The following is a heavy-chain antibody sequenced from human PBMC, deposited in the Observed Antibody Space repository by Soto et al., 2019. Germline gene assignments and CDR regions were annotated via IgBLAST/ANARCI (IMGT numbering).Heavy chain of an antibody. CDR3: ARYSNTWFQTEGMDV. CDR2: IDTSGNT. CDR1: VCSIASSN. J-gene: IGHJ6*02. V-gene: IGHV4-4*07. D-gene: IGHD6-13*01. Sequence: SETLSLTCTVSVCSIASSNWSWIRQPAGKGLEWIGRIDTSGNTNYNPSLKSRVTMSVDTYKTQFSLKLTSVTAADTAVYYSARYSNTWFQTEGMDVWGQGTTVT.